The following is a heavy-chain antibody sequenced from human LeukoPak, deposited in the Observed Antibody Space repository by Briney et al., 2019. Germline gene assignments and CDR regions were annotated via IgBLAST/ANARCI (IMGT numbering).Heavy chain of an antibody. Sequence: PGGSLRLSCAASGFSFSSYAMSWVRQAPGKGLEWVSAISGSGGSTYYADSVKGRFTISRDNSKNTLYLQMNSLRAEDTAVYYCAKDEIPYVAQREGAAFDIWGQGTMVTVSS. CDR3: AKDEIPYVAQREGAAFDI. D-gene: IGHD3-16*01. CDR2: ISGSGGST. CDR1: GFSFSSYA. J-gene: IGHJ3*02. V-gene: IGHV3-23*01.